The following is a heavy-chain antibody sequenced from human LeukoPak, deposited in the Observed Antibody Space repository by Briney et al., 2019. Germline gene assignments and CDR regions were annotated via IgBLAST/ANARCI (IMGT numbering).Heavy chain of an antibody. V-gene: IGHV1-2*02. CDR2: INPNSGGT. J-gene: IGHJ6*03. CDR1: GYTFTGYY. D-gene: IGHD4-23*01. Sequence: GASVKVSCKASGYTFTGYYMHWVRQAPGQGLEWMGWINPNSGGTNYAQKFQGRVTMTRDTSISTAYMELSRLRSDDTAVYYCARNFGYGGSYYMDVWGKGTTVTVSS. CDR3: ARNFGYGGSYYMDV.